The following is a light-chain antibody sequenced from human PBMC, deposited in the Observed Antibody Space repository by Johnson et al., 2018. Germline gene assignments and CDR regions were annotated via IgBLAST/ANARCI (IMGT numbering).Light chain of an antibody. CDR3: GTWDSSLSAGKV. CDR2: ENN. CDR1: SSNIGNNY. V-gene: IGLV1-51*02. Sequence: QSVLTQPPSVSAAPGQKVTISCSGSSSNIGNNYVSWYQQLPGTAPKLLIYENNKRPSGIPDRFSGSKSGTSATLGITGLQTGDEADDYCGTWDSSLSAGKVFGTGTKATVL. J-gene: IGLJ1*01.